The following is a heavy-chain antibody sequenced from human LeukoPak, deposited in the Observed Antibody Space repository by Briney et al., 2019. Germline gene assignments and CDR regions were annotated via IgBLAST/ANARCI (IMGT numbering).Heavy chain of an antibody. D-gene: IGHD4-11*01. J-gene: IGHJ5*01. CDR1: GGSISGYY. V-gene: IGHV4-59*08. CDR3: ARSVPSLDYLFDS. Sequence: PSETLSLTCTVSGGSISGYYWTWIRQLPGNGLEWIGYIYNSGITNYNPSLKSRVTVSVDTSKNQFSLRLTSVTAADTAVYYCARSVPSLDYLFDSWGHGTLVTVSS. CDR2: IYNSGIT.